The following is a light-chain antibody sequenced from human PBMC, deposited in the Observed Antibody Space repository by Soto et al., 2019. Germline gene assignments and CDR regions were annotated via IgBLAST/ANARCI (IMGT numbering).Light chain of an antibody. J-gene: IGKJ1*01. CDR1: QIINNW. CDR2: GAS. Sequence: EIQMTQSTSTLSASVVDRFTITFRASQIINNWLALYQHKPGKAPKVLIYGASSLKSGVPPRFSGSGSGTDFTLAISSLQPEDSATYYCLQDINYPWTFGQGTKVDNK. V-gene: IGKV1-5*01. CDR3: LQDINYPWT.